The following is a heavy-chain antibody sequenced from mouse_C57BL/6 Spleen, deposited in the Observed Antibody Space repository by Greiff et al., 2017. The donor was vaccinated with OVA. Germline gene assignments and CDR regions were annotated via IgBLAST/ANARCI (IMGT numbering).Heavy chain of an antibody. CDR1: GYTFTDYE. CDR3: TRVTTVVATENYYAMDY. Sequence: VKLMESGAELVRPGASVTLSCKASGYTFTDYEMHWVKQTPVHGLEWIGAIDPETGGTAYNQKFKGKAILTADKSSSTAYMELRSLTSEDSAVYYCTRVTTVVATENYYAMDYWGQGTSVTVSS. V-gene: IGHV1-15*01. CDR2: IDPETGGT. J-gene: IGHJ4*01. D-gene: IGHD1-1*01.